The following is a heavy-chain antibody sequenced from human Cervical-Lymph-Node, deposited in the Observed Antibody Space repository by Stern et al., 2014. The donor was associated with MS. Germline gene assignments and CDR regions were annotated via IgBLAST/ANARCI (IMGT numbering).Heavy chain of an antibody. CDR1: GFTFGTYA. D-gene: IGHD6-13*01. J-gene: IGHJ4*02. V-gene: IGHV3-49*05. CDR3: ARVSDHSSWYVGEFDY. Sequence: EVHLVESGGGLVKSGRSLRLSCTTSGFTFGTYAMTWFRQAPGKGLEWVGFIRSKAYGGTTEYAAFVKGRFSISRDDSTSIAYLQMNGLTTEDTAVYYCARVSDHSSWYVGEFDYWGQGTLVTVSS. CDR2: IRSKAYGGTT.